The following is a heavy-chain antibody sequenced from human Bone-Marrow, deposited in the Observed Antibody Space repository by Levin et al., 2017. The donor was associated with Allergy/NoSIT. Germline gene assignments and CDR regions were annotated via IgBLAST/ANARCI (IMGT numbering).Heavy chain of an antibody. CDR1: GFTFSSYA. CDR2: ISGSGGST. J-gene: IGHJ1*01. CDR3: AIRDSGWYLGEYFQH. V-gene: IGHV3-23*01. D-gene: IGHD6-19*01. Sequence: GESLKISCAASGFTFSSYAMSWVRQAPGKGLEWVSAISGSGGSTYYADSVKGRFTISRDNSKNTLYLQMNSLRAEDTAVYYCAIRDSGWYLGEYFQHWGQGTLVTVSS.